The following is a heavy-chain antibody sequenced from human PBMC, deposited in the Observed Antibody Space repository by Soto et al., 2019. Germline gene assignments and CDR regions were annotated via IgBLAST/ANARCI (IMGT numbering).Heavy chain of an antibody. J-gene: IGHJ6*02. D-gene: IGHD3-22*01. V-gene: IGHV1-18*01. CDR3: ARGGYYDSSGSRNYHYYGMNV. Sequence: ASVKVSCKASGYRFTSYGISWVRQAPEQGLEWLGWISAYDDNTKYAQTLQGRVSMSTDTSTNTAYMELRSLRSDDTAMYYCARGGYYDSSGSRNYHYYGMNVWGQGTTVTVSS. CDR2: ISAYDDNT. CDR1: GYRFTSYG.